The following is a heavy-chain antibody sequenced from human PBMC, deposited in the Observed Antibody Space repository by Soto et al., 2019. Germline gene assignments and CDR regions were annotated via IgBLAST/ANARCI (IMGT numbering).Heavy chain of an antibody. Sequence: SQTLSLTCAISGDSVSSYSAAWNWIRQSPSGGLEWLGRTYYRSRFFSDYAESVKSRIIINPDTSKNRFSLQLKSVTPEDTAVYYCARDRYSSSGWFDPWGQGTPVTVSS. V-gene: IGHV6-1*01. CDR2: TYYRSRFFS. CDR1: GDSVSSYSAA. CDR3: ARDRYSSSGWFDP. D-gene: IGHD6-6*01. J-gene: IGHJ5*02.